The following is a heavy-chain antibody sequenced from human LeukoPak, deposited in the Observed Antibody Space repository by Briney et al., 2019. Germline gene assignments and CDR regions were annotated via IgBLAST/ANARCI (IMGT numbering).Heavy chain of an antibody. CDR3: ATSPHTDAFDI. CDR1: GGSISSGSYY. V-gene: IGHV4-61*02. CDR2: IYTSGST. Sequence: SQTLSLTCTVSGGSISSGSYYWRWIRQPAGKGLEWIGRIYTSGSTNYNPSLKSRVTISVDTSKNQFSLKLSSVTAADTAVYYCATSPHTDAFDIWGQGTMVTVSS. J-gene: IGHJ3*02.